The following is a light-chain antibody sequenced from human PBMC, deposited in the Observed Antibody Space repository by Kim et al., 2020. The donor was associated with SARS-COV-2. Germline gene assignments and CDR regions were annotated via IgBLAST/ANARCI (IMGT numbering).Light chain of an antibody. Sequence: SGAHRRTASITCAGDKLGDKYACWYQQKPGQSPVLVIYQDSKRPSGIPERFSGSNSGNTATLTISGTQAMDEADYYCQAWDSSTEVFGGGTQLTVL. J-gene: IGLJ2*01. CDR1: KLGDKY. V-gene: IGLV3-1*01. CDR2: QDS. CDR3: QAWDSSTEV.